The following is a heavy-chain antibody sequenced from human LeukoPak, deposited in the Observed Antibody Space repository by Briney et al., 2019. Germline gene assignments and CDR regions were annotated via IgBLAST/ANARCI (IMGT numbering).Heavy chain of an antibody. CDR3: ARRTATVTLDY. V-gene: IGHV4-39*01. J-gene: IGHJ4*02. CDR1: GGSISSSSYY. D-gene: IGHD4-17*01. CDR2: TYYSGST. Sequence: PSETLSVTCTVSGGSISSSSYYWGWIRQPPGKGLEWIGSTYYSGSTYYNPSLKSRVTISVDTSKNQFSLKLSSVTAADTAVYYCARRTATVTLDYWGQGTLVTVSS.